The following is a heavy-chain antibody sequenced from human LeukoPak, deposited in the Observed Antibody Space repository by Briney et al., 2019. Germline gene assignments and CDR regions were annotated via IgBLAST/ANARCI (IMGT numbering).Heavy chain of an antibody. D-gene: IGHD2-2*01. CDR1: GGSISSYY. CDR3: ARIRYCSSTSCYAGVHWFDP. J-gene: IGHJ5*02. Sequence: SETLSLTCTVSGGSISSYYWSWIRQPPGKGLEWIGYIYSSGSTNYNPSLKSRVTISVDTSKNQFSLKLSSVTAADTAVYYCARIRYCSSTSCYAGVHWFDPWGQGTLVTVSS. CDR2: IYSSGST. V-gene: IGHV4-59*12.